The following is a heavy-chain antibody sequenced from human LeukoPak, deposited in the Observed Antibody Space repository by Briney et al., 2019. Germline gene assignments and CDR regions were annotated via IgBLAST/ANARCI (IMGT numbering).Heavy chain of an antibody. D-gene: IGHD6-6*01. CDR3: AKDHIGSSDYYYYMDV. V-gene: IGHV3-43*01. J-gene: IGHJ6*03. CDR1: GFTFDDYT. CDR2: ISWDGGST. Sequence: GGSLRLSCAASGFTFDDYTMHWVRQAPGKGLEWVSLISWDGGSTYYADSVKGRFTISRDDSKNSLYLQMNSLRTEDTALYYCAKDHIGSSDYYYYMDVWGKGTTVTVSS.